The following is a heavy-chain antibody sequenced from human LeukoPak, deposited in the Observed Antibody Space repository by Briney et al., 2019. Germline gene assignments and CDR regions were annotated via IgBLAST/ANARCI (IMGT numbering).Heavy chain of an antibody. J-gene: IGHJ4*02. V-gene: IGHV3-30*04. Sequence: PGRSLRLSCAASGFTFSSYAMHWVRQAPGKGLEWVAVISYDGSNKYYTDSVKGRFTISSDNSKNTLYLQMNSLRAEDTAVYYCARDSSSSLDYWGQGTLVTVSS. D-gene: IGHD6-6*01. CDR1: GFTFSSYA. CDR2: ISYDGSNK. CDR3: ARDSSSSLDY.